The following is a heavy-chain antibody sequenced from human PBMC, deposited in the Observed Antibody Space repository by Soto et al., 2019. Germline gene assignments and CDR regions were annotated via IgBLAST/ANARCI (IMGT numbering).Heavy chain of an antibody. D-gene: IGHD6-19*01. CDR1: GGTFSSYA. CDR2: IIPIFGTL. CDR3: ARVGWESSGWSPSGLDV. J-gene: IGHJ6*02. Sequence: QVQVVQSGAEVKRPGSSVKVSCKASGGTFSSYAINWVRQAPGQGPEWMGGIIPIFGTLNYAQKFQGRVTITADESTSTAYMELSSLRSDDTAVYYCARVGWESSGWSPSGLDVWGQGTTVTVS. V-gene: IGHV1-69*01.